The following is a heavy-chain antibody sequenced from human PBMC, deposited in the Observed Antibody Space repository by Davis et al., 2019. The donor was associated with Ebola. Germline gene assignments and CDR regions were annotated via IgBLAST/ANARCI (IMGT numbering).Heavy chain of an antibody. V-gene: IGHV4-30-4*01. CDR1: GGSISSGDYY. Sequence: PSETLSLTCTVSGGSISSGDYYWSWIRQPPGKGLEWIGYIYYSGSTYYNPSLKSRVTISVDTSKNQFSLKLSSVTAADTAVYYCARRGSTSPFDYWGQGTLVTVSS. CDR2: IYYSGST. J-gene: IGHJ4*02. D-gene: IGHD2-2*01. CDR3: ARRGSTSPFDY.